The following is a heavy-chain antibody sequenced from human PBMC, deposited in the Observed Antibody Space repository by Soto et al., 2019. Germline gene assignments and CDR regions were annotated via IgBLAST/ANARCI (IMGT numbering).Heavy chain of an antibody. J-gene: IGHJ4*02. Sequence: GGSLRLSCAASGFTFSSYAMSWVRQAPGKGLGWVSAISSSGGSTFYADSVKGRFTISRDNSRNTLYLQMNSLRAEDTAIYYCAKYQPMTQPRPYFDYWGQGSLVTVSS. CDR1: GFTFSSYA. CDR2: ISSSGGST. V-gene: IGHV3-23*01. D-gene: IGHD3-22*01. CDR3: AKYQPMTQPRPYFDY.